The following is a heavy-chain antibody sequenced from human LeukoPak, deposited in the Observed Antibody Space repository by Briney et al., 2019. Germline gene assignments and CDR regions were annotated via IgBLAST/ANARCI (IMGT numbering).Heavy chain of an antibody. Sequence: SQTLSLTCTVSGGSISSGGYYWSWIRQRPGKGLEWIGYIYYSGSTYYNPSLKSRVTISVDTSKNQFSLKLSSVTAADTAVYYCARGDQLLYRFDYWGQGTLVTVSS. CDR3: ARGDQLLYRFDY. V-gene: IGHV4-31*03. J-gene: IGHJ4*02. CDR1: GGSISSGGYY. CDR2: IYYSGST. D-gene: IGHD2-2*02.